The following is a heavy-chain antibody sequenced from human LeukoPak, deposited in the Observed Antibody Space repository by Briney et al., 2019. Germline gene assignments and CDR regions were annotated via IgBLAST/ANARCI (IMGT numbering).Heavy chain of an antibody. CDR3: ARRGVPAAIYYFDY. Sequence: SETLSLTCAVYGGSFSGYNWSWIRQPPGKGLEWIGEINHSGSTNYNPSLKSRVTISVDTSKNQFSLKLSSVTAADTAVYYCARRGVPAAIYYFDYWGQGTLVTVSS. V-gene: IGHV4-34*01. CDR2: INHSGST. D-gene: IGHD2-2*01. CDR1: GGSFSGYN. J-gene: IGHJ4*02.